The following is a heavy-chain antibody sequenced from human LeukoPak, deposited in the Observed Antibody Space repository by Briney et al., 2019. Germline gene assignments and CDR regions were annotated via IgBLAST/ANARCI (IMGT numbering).Heavy chain of an antibody. Sequence: SLRLSCAASGFTFDDYAMHWVRQAPGKGLEWVSGISWNSGSIGYADSVKGRFTISRDNAKNSLYLQMNSLRAEDTALYYCAKGGWGYYYGSGSYPQFDYWGQGTLVTVSS. CDR1: GFTFDDYA. J-gene: IGHJ4*02. V-gene: IGHV3-9*01. D-gene: IGHD3-10*01. CDR2: ISWNSGSI. CDR3: AKGGWGYYYGSGSYPQFDY.